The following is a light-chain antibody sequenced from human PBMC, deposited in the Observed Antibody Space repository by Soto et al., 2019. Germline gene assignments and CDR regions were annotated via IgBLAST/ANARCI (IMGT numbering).Light chain of an antibody. J-gene: IGLJ1*01. Sequence: QSALTQPRSVSGSPGQSVTISCTGTSSDVGGYNYVSWYQQHPAKAPKPLIYDVTKRPSGVPDRFSGSKSGNTASLIISGLQAEDEADYYCCSYAGTYTLYVFGTGNKVPVL. CDR1: SSDVGGYNY. CDR2: DVT. CDR3: CSYAGTYTLYV. V-gene: IGLV2-11*01.